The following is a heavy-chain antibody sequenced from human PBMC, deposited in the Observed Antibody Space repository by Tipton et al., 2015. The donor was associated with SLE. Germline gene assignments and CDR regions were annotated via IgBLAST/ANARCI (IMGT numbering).Heavy chain of an antibody. J-gene: IGHJ4*02. V-gene: IGHV3-23*01. CDR1: GFTFSSYA. CDR3: AKTEYSSGWYSDY. D-gene: IGHD6-19*01. Sequence: SLRLSCAASGFTFSSYAMSWVRQAPGKGLEWVSAISGSGGSTYYADSVKGRFTISRDNSKNTLYLQMNSLRAEDTAVYYCAKTEYSSGWYSDYWGQGTLVTVSS. CDR2: ISGSGGST.